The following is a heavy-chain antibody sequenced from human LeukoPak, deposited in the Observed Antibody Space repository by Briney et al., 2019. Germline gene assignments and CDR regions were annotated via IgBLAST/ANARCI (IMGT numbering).Heavy chain of an antibody. D-gene: IGHD5-24*01. V-gene: IGHV3-53*04. CDR1: GFTVSSNY. CDR2: IYSGLST. Sequence: GGSLRLSCAAFGFTVSSNYMSWVRQAPGKGLEWVSVIYSGLSTDYADSVKGRFTISRHNSKNTLYLQMNSLRAEDTAVYYCARLEMATIGGAFDIWGQGTMVTVSS. CDR3: ARLEMATIGGAFDI. J-gene: IGHJ3*02.